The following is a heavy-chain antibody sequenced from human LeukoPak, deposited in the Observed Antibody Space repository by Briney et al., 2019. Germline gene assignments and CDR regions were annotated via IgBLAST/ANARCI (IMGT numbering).Heavy chain of an antibody. D-gene: IGHD4-11*01. CDR1: GYTFTSYD. V-gene: IGHV1-8*01. CDR2: LNPNSGNT. Sequence: GASVKVSCRASGYTFTSYDVHWVRQATGQGLEWMGWLNPNSGNTGYSQEFQGRVTITRDTSASTAYMELSSLRSEDTAVYYCARVSDYITFDYWGQGTLVTVSS. J-gene: IGHJ4*02. CDR3: ARVSDYITFDY.